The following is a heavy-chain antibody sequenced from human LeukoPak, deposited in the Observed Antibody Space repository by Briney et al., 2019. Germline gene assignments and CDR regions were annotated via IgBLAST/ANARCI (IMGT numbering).Heavy chain of an antibody. J-gene: IGHJ6*02. D-gene: IGHD5-24*01. CDR3: ATRGKDGYNANYYGMDV. CDR2: ISGSGGST. Sequence: GGSLRLSCVGSELTFSTYPMSWVRQAPGKGLEWVSAISGSGGSTFYADSVKGRFTISRDNCKNTLFLQMNSLGAEDTAIYYCATRGKDGYNANYYGMDVWGQGTTVTVSS. V-gene: IGHV3-23*01. CDR1: ELTFSTYP.